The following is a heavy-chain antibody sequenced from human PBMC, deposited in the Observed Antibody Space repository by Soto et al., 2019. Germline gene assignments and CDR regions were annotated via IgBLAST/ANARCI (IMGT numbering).Heavy chain of an antibody. CDR1: GFTFSSYG. CDR3: AKDSYGVVVVAATPVYFQH. V-gene: IGHV3-30*18. J-gene: IGHJ1*01. CDR2: ISYDGSNK. D-gene: IGHD2-15*01. Sequence: QVQLVESGGGVVQPGRSLRLSCAASGFTFSSYGMHWVRQAPGKGLEWVAVISYDGSNKYYADSVKGRFTISRDNSKNTLYLQMNSLRAEDTAVYYCAKDSYGVVVVAATPVYFQHWGQGTLVTVS.